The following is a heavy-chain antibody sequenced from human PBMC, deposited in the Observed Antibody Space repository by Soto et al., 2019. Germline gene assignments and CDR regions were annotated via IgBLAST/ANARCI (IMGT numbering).Heavy chain of an antibody. J-gene: IGHJ4*02. CDR3: AREPSI. CDR2: IYYSGST. CDR1: GGSISSGGYY. V-gene: IGHV4-31*03. Sequence: QVQLQESGPGLVKPSQTLSLTCTVSGGSISSGGYYWSWIRQHPGKGLEWMGHIYYSGSTYYHPSPKSRVTMSEETSKNQFALKLSSGTAADTAGYYCAREPSIWGQGTRVTVSS.